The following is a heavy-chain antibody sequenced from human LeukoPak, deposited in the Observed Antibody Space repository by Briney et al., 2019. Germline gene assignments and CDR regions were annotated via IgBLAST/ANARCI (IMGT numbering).Heavy chain of an antibody. Sequence: SVKVSCKAPGGTFSSYAISWVRQAPGQGLEWMGGIIPIFGTANYAQKFQGRVTITADESTSTAYMELSSLRSEDTAVYYCTISSGGHPYYFDYWGQGTLLTVSS. CDR1: GGTFSSYA. V-gene: IGHV1-69*13. D-gene: IGHD2-8*02. CDR3: TISSGGHPYYFDY. CDR2: IIPIFGTA. J-gene: IGHJ4*02.